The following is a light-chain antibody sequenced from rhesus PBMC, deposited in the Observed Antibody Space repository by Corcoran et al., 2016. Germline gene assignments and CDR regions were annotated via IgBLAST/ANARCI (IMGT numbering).Light chain of an antibody. Sequence: QVILTQSPATLSLSPGERATLSCRASQSVSSYLAWYQQRPGQSPRLLIYGASTRATGVPHRFRGSGSGTDFPLTISSLDPEDVGLYHCYQHSSGYSFGQGTKLEIK. CDR1: QSVSSY. J-gene: IGKJ2*01. V-gene: IGKV3-10*01. CDR3: YQHSSGYS. CDR2: GAS.